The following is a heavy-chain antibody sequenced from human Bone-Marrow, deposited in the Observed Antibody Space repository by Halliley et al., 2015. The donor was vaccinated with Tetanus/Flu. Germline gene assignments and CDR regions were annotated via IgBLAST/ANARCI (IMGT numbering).Heavy chain of an antibody. Sequence: PGEGRGWIGESNHRGSPNYNPSLKSRVTISVDTPKGHFSLKLSSVTAADTAVYYCARQYAYFDYWGQGTLVTVSS. V-gene: IGHV4-34*01. CDR3: ARQYAYFDY. CDR2: SNHRGSP. J-gene: IGHJ4*02.